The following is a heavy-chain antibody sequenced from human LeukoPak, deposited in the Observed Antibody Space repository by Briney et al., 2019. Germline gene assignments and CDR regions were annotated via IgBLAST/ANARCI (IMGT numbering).Heavy chain of an antibody. CDR1: GGSISSYY. D-gene: IGHD1-26*01. Sequence: SETLSLTCTVSGGSISSYYWSWIRQPPGKELEWIGYIYYSGSTNYNPSLKSRVTMSVDTSKNHFSLKLSSVTAADTAVYYCARGGSYYDYWGQGTLVTVSS. CDR3: ARGGSYYDY. V-gene: IGHV4-59*01. CDR2: IYYSGST. J-gene: IGHJ4*02.